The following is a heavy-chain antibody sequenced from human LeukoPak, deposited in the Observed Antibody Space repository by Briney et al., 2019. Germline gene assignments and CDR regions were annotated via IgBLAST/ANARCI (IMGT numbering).Heavy chain of an antibody. V-gene: IGHV1-69*13. D-gene: IGHD5-12*01. CDR1: GGTFSNYA. CDR2: IIPIFGTP. CDR3: ARGGYSDYFTFDF. J-gene: IGHJ4*02. Sequence: ASVKVSCKASGGTFSNYAISWVRQAPGQGLEWMGGIIPIFGTPNYAQKFQGRVTLTADESTSTAYMELSSLRSEDTAVYYCARGGYSDYFTFDFWGQGTLVTVSS.